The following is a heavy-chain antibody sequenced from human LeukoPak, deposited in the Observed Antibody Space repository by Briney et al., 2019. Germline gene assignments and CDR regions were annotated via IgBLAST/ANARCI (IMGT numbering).Heavy chain of an antibody. D-gene: IGHD3-3*01. CDR1: GGSFSGYY. CDR3: ARGSDFWSGYFCLFDY. Sequence: SETLSLTCAVYGGSFSGYYWSWIRQPPGKGLEWIGSIYHSGSTYYNPSLKSRVTISVDTSKNQFSLKLSSGTAADTAVYYCARGSDFWSGYFCLFDYWGQGTLVTVSS. J-gene: IGHJ4*02. V-gene: IGHV4-34*01. CDR2: IYHSGST.